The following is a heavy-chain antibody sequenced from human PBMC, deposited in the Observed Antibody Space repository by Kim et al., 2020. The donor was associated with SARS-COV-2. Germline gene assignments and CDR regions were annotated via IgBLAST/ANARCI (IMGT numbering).Heavy chain of an antibody. CDR2: INPSGGST. CDR1: GYTFTSYY. CDR3: ARGVRITMVRGVIITNANWFDP. J-gene: IGHJ5*02. D-gene: IGHD3-10*01. Sequence: SVKVSCKASGYTFTSYYMHWVRQAPGQGLEWMGIINPSGGSTSYAQKFQGRVTMTRDTSTSTVYMELSSLRSEDTAVYYCARGVRITMVRGVIITNANWFDPWGQGTLVTVSS. V-gene: IGHV1-46*01.